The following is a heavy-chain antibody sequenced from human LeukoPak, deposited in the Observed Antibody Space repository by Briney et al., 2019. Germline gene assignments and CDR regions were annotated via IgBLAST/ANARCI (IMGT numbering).Heavy chain of an antibody. D-gene: IGHD3-22*01. V-gene: IGHV4-59*01. Sequence: SETLSLTCTVSNSSISSYYWNWIRQPPGKGLEWIGYIYYSGSTNYNPSLKSRVTISVDTSRTQFSLKLSSVTAADTAVYYCARAGDSSGFHYYYYGMDVWGQGTTVTVSS. J-gene: IGHJ6*02. CDR1: NSSISSYY. CDR2: IYYSGST. CDR3: ARAGDSSGFHYYYYGMDV.